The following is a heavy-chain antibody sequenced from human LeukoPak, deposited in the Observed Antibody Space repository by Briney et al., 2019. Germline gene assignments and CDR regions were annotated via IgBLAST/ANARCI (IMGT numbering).Heavy chain of an antibody. CDR2: INHSGST. CDR3: ARRGAEMAKITDAFDI. J-gene: IGHJ3*02. Sequence: PSETLSLTCAVYGGSFSGYYWSWIRQPPGKGLEWIGEINHSGSTNYNPSLKSRVTISVDTSKNQFSLKLSSVTAADTAVYYCARRGAEMAKITDAFDILGQGTMVTVSS. D-gene: IGHD5-24*01. V-gene: IGHV4-34*01. CDR1: GGSFSGYY.